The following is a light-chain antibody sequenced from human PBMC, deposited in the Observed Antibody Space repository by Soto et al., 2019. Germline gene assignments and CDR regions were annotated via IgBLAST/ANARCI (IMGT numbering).Light chain of an antibody. V-gene: IGLV2-14*01. CDR1: SSDVGNDNF. CDR3: SSYAHGSTYV. CDR2: EVC. J-gene: IGLJ1*01. Sequence: QSVLTQPASVSGSPGQSITISCTGTSSDVGNDNFVSWYQHHPGKAPKLIIYEVCYRPSGVSHRFSGSMSGKTASLTISGLQSEDEADYYCSSYAHGSTYVFGTGTKVTVL.